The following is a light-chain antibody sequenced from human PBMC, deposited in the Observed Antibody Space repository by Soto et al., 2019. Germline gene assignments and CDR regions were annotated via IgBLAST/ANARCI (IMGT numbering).Light chain of an antibody. J-gene: IGKJ3*01. CDR3: QQYYSAPFT. V-gene: IGKV4-1*01. CDR1: QSVLYSSNNKNY. Sequence: DIVMTQSPASLAVSLGERATINCKSSQSVLYSSNNKNYLAWYQQKPGQPPKVLIFWASTRESGVPDRFSGSGSGADFTLNISSLQAEDVAVYYCQQYYSAPFTFGPGTKVDIK. CDR2: WAS.